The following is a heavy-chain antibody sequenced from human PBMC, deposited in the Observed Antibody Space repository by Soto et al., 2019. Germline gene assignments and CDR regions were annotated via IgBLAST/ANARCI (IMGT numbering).Heavy chain of an antibody. V-gene: IGHV3-30*04. D-gene: IGHD5-18*01. J-gene: IGHJ6*02. Sequence: GGSLRLSCAASGFTFRTYAMHWVRQAPGKGLEWVAVISYDGSNTYYADSVKGRFTISRDNSKNTLYLQMNSLRAEDTAVYYCAKDGGYSYGYSPRYYYGMDVWGQGTTVTVSS. CDR1: GFTFRTYA. CDR3: AKDGGYSYGYSPRYYYGMDV. CDR2: ISYDGSNT.